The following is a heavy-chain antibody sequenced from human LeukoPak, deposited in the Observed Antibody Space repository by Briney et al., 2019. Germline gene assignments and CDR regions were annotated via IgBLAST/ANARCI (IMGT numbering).Heavy chain of an antibody. CDR3: ARVEVDTAPGGGAGFDY. J-gene: IGHJ4*02. CDR2: ISSSSSYI. Sequence: GGSLRLSCAASGFTFSSYSMNWVRQAPGKGLEWVSSISSSSSYIYYADSVEGRFTISRDNAKNSLYLQMNSLRAEDTAVYYCARVEVDTAPGGGAGFDYWGQGTLVTVSS. CDR1: GFTFSSYS. D-gene: IGHD5-18*01. V-gene: IGHV3-21*01.